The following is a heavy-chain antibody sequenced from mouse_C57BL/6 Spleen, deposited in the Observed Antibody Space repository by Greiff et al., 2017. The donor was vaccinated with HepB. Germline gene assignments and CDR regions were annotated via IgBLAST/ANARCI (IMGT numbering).Heavy chain of an antibody. D-gene: IGHD2-2*01. J-gene: IGHJ2*01. Sequence: VQLKESGPELVKPGASVKISCKASGYSFTGYYMHWVKQSSEKSLEWIGEINPSTGGTSYNQKFKGKATLTVDKSSSTAYMQLKSLTSEDSAVYYCARDAYGYEDYWGQGTTLTVSS. V-gene: IGHV1-43*01. CDR1: GYSFTGYY. CDR2: INPSTGGT. CDR3: ARDAYGYEDY.